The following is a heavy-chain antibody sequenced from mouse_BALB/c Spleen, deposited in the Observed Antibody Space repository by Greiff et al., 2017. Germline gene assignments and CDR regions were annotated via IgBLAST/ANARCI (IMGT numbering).Heavy chain of an antibody. D-gene: IGHD2-4*01. CDR3: ARNYDEGYFDY. V-gene: IGHV1-7*01. CDR2: INPSTGYT. CDR1: GYTFTSYW. Sequence: QVQLKESGAELAKPGASVKMSCKASGYTFTSYWMHWVKQRPGQGLEWIGYINPSTGYTEYNQKFKDKATLTADKSSSTAYMQLSSLTSEDSAVYYCARNYDEGYFDYWGQGTTLTVSS. J-gene: IGHJ2*01.